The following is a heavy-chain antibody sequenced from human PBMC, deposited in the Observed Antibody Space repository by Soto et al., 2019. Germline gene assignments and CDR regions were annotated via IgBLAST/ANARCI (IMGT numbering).Heavy chain of an antibody. CDR1: GGSITNINSY. Sequence: SETLSLTCTVSGGSITNINSYWVWIRQPPGKGLEWIGSISYSVNTYYNPSLKSRVTISVDTSKNQFSLKLSSVTAADTAVYYCARSGYSYGPNPLLYWGQGTLVTVSS. J-gene: IGHJ4*02. CDR3: ARSGYSYGPNPLLY. CDR2: ISYSVNT. D-gene: IGHD5-18*01. V-gene: IGHV4-39*07.